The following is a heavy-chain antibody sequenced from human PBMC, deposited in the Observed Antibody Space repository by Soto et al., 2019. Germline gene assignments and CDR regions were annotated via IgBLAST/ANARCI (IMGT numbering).Heavy chain of an antibody. Sequence: QVHLVESGGGVVQPGRSLRRSCTASGFTFKNSGIHWVRQAPGKGLEWVSGISNDGSDKDYADSVKGRYTISRDNSKNTLYLQMNSLRTDDTAVYFCVKGCGRGYALCASWGQGTLVTVSS. CDR2: ISNDGSDK. V-gene: IGHV3-30*18. CDR1: GFTFKNSG. J-gene: IGHJ5*02. CDR3: VKGCGRGYALCAS. D-gene: IGHD5-12*01.